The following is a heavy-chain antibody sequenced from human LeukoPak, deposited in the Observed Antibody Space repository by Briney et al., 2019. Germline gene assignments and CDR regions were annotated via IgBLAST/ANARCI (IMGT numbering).Heavy chain of an antibody. CDR1: GFTFSSSW. J-gene: IGHJ4*02. D-gene: IGHD6-13*01. CDR3: ARERDYSSSWYRFRYYFDY. V-gene: IGHV3-52*01. Sequence: GGSLRLSCAASGFTFSSSWMHWVCQAPEKGLEWVADIKCDGSEKYYVDSVKGRFTISRDNAKNSLYLQMNSLRAEDTAVYYCARERDYSSSWYRFRYYFDYWGQGTLVTVSS. CDR2: IKCDGSEK.